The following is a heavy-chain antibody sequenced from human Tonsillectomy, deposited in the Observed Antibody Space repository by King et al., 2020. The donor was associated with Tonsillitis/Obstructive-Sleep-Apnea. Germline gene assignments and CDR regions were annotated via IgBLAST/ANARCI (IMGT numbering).Heavy chain of an antibody. CDR3: ARSPFEYSSPPHHPGDYYYNYYMDI. CDR1: GFTVSTTY. V-gene: IGHV3-66*01. D-gene: IGHD6-13*01. CDR2: IHSGGST. Sequence: VQLVESGGGLVQPGGSLRLSCAASGFTVSTTYMSWVRQGPGKGLEWVSLIHSGGSTYYADSVKGRFIISRDNTKNTLYLKMNSLRAEDTAVYYCARSPFEYSSPPHHPGDYYYNYYMDIWGKGTTVTVSS. J-gene: IGHJ6*03.